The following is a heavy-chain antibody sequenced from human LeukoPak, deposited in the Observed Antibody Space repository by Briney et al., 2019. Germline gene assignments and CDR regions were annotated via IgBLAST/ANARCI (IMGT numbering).Heavy chain of an antibody. J-gene: IGHJ4*02. CDR2: IYTSGST. CDR3: AGQRPAAAPDY. V-gene: IGHV4-4*07. D-gene: IGHD6-13*01. Sequence: PSETLSPTCTVSGGSISSYYWSWIRQPAGKGLEWIGRIYTSGSTNYNPSLKSRVTMSVDTSKNQFSLKLSSVTAADTAVYYCAGQRPAAAPDYWGQGTLVTVSS. CDR1: GGSISSYY.